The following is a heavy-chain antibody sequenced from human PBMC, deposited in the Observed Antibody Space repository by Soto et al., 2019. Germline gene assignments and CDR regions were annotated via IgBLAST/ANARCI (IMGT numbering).Heavy chain of an antibody. D-gene: IGHD6-19*01. CDR1: GYTLTELS. Sequence: ASVKVSCKVSGYTLTELSMHWVRQAPGKGLEWMGGFDPEDGETIYAQKFQGRVTMTEDTSTDTAYMELSSLRSEDTAVYYCATGYSSGWYIYYGMDVWGQGTTVTVSS. CDR2: FDPEDGET. J-gene: IGHJ6*02. CDR3: ATGYSSGWYIYYGMDV. V-gene: IGHV1-24*01.